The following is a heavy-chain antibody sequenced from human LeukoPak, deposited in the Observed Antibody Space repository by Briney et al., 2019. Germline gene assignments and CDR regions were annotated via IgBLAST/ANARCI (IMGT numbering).Heavy chain of an antibody. CDR1: GFTFSSYA. J-gene: IGHJ3*02. CDR3: AKTMGPYSGSGAFDI. CDR2: ISYDGSNK. Sequence: GRSLRLSCAASGFTFSSYAVHWVRQAPGKGLEWVAVISYDGSNKYYADSVKGRFTISRDNSKDTLYLQMNSLRAEDTAVYYCAKTMGPYSGSGAFDIWGLGTMVIVSS. V-gene: IGHV3-30-3*01. D-gene: IGHD5-12*01.